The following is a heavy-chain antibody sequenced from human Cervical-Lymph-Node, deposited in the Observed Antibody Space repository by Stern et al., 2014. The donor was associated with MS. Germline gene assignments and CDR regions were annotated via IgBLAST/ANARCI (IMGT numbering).Heavy chain of an antibody. Sequence: QLVESGGGLVRPGESLRLSCVVSGFTFGSYWMTWVRQAPGKGLEWMANIKYDGSEKNYVDSVKGRFTISRDNAKNSLYLQMNSLRVEDTAVYFCARGYGSGYWGQGTRVTVSS. V-gene: IGHV3-7*01. CDR2: IKYDGSEK. CDR1: GFTFGSYW. CDR3: ARGYGSGY. J-gene: IGHJ4*02. D-gene: IGHD6-25*01.